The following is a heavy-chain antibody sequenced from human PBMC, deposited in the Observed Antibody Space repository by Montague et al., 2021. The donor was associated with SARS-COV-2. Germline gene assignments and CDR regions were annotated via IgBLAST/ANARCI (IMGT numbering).Heavy chain of an antibody. V-gene: IGHV3-30*09. CDR2: TSYDGSNK. D-gene: IGHD1-7*01. Sequence: SLRLSCAASGFTFSSYAMHWVRQAPGKGLEWVAVTSYDGSNKYYVDSVKGRSAISRDNSKNTLYLQMNSLRAEDTAVYYCATELELSAFDIWGQGTMVTVSS. CDR3: ATELELSAFDI. J-gene: IGHJ3*02. CDR1: GFTFSSYA.